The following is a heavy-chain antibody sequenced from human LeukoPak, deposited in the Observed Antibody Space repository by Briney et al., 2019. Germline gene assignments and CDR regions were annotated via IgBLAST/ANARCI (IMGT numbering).Heavy chain of an antibody. D-gene: IGHD5-12*01. Sequence: PSATLSLTCTVSGSSVSSGSYYWSWIRRPPGKGLGWIGYIYYSGSTNYNPSLKSRVTISVDTSRNQFSLNLSSVTAADTAVYYCARVVATTGIDYWGQGTLVTVSS. CDR2: IYYSGST. CDR1: GSSVSSGSYY. J-gene: IGHJ4*02. V-gene: IGHV4-61*01. CDR3: ARVVATTGIDY.